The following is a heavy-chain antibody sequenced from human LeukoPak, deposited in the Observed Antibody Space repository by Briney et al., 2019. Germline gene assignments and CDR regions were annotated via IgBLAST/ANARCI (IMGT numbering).Heavy chain of an antibody. J-gene: IGHJ4*02. Sequence: KSGGSLRLSCAASGFTFSSYSMHWVRQAPGKGLEWVSYISSSSSYTNYADSVKGRFTISRDNAKDSLYLQMNSLRAEDTAVYYCARELVTSGYWGQGTLVTVSS. CDR2: ISSSSSYT. CDR3: ARELVTSGY. CDR1: GFTFSSYS. D-gene: IGHD4-23*01. V-gene: IGHV3-21*05.